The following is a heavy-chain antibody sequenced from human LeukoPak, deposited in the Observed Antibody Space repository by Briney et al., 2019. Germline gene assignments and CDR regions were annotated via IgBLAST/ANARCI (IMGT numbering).Heavy chain of an antibody. CDR3: ARDRIINYYGSGSYGGY. CDR1: GYTFTSYD. Sequence: ASVKVSCKASGYTFTSYDINWVRQATGQGLEWMGWMNPNSGNTGYAQKFQGRVTITRNTSISTAYMELSSLRSEDTAVYYCARDRIINYYGSGSYGGYWGQGTLVTVSS. D-gene: IGHD3-10*01. J-gene: IGHJ4*02. CDR2: MNPNSGNT. V-gene: IGHV1-8*03.